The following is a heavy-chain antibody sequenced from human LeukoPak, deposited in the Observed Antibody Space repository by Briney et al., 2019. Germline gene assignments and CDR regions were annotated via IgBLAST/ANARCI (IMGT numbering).Heavy chain of an antibody. CDR3: ARQNSSGWYLY. CDR2: IYYSGST. J-gene: IGHJ4*02. V-gene: IGHV4-39*07. Sequence: PSETLSLTCTVSGGSISSSSYYWVCIRQPPGTGLVWIGSIYYSGSTYYNPSLKSRVTISVDTSKNQFSLKLSSVTAAGTAVYYCARQNSSGWYLYWGQGTLVTVSS. CDR1: GGSISSSSYY. D-gene: IGHD6-19*01.